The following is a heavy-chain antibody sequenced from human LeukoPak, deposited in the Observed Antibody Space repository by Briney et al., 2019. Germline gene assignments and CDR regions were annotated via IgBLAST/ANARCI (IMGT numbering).Heavy chain of an antibody. V-gene: IGHV3-74*01. J-gene: IGHJ4*02. Sequence: GGSLRLSCAASGFTFSSYWMHWVRQAPGKGLVWVSRIKSDGSYTSYADSVKGRFTISRDNAKNTLYLQMNSLRAEDTAVYYCATYGSGTYSGYWGQGTLVTVSS. CDR1: GFTFSSYW. CDR3: ATYGSGTYSGY. D-gene: IGHD3-10*01. CDR2: IKSDGSYT.